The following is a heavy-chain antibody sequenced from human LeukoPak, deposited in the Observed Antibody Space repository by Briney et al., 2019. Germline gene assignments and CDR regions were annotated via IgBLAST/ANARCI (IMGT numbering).Heavy chain of an antibody. V-gene: IGHV3-43*02. J-gene: IGHJ6*03. CDR3: ATHDYYGSGGYYNVGYYYMDV. CDR2: FSGDGGST. Sequence: GGSLRLSCAAYGFTFDDYAMHWVRQDPGLGLEWVSLFSGDGGSTYYADSVKGRFTISRDNSKNSLYLQMNSLRTEDTALYYCATHDYYGSGGYYNVGYYYMDVWGKGTTVTVSS. D-gene: IGHD3-10*01. CDR1: GFTFDDYA.